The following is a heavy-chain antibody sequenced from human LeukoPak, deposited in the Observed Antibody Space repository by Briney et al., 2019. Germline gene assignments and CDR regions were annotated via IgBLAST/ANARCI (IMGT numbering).Heavy chain of an antibody. V-gene: IGHV3-23*01. CDR3: AKGPFFYYDASGYNYFES. D-gene: IGHD3-22*01. CDR1: GFTFSSYW. J-gene: IGHJ4*02. Sequence: GGSLRLSCAASGFTFSSYWMHWVRQAPGEGLEWVSAMSGSGGMTYSADSVKGRFTISRDNSKDTLYLQMNSLRAEDTAIYYCAKGPFFYYDASGYNYFESWGQGTLVTVSS. CDR2: MSGSGGMT.